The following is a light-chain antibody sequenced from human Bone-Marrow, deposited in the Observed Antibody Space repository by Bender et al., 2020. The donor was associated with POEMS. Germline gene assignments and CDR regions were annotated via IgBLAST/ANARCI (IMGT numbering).Light chain of an antibody. CDR2: DVT. CDR3: SSHSTTNTPVV. Sequence: HSALTQAASVSGSPGQSITISCTGTRSDIGGGFDFVSWYQQRPGKAPKLLIFDVTKRPSGVSTRFSGSKSGNTASLTISGLQPEDEADYYCSSHSTTNTPVVFGGGTKLTVL. CDR1: RSDIGGGFDF. J-gene: IGLJ2*01. V-gene: IGLV2-14*01.